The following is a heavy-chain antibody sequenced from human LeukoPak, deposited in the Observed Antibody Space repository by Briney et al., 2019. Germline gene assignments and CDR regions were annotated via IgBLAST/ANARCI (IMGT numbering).Heavy chain of an antibody. CDR3: ARDQDYDFWSGYSNMDV. J-gene: IGHJ6*03. V-gene: IGHV1-2*04. Sequence: GASVKVSCKASGYTFTGYYMHWVRQAPGQGLEWMGWINPNSGGTNYAQKFQGWVTMTRDTSISTAYMELSRLRSDDTAVYYCARDQDYDFWSGYSNMDVWGKGTTVTVSS. CDR1: GYTFTGYY. CDR2: INPNSGGT. D-gene: IGHD3-3*01.